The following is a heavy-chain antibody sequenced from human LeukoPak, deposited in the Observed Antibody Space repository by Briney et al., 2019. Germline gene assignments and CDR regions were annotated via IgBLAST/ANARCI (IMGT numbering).Heavy chain of an antibody. CDR1: GFTFSSYA. V-gene: IGHV3-23*01. D-gene: IGHD3-10*01. CDR2: ISGSGGST. J-gene: IGHJ4*02. Sequence: GGSLRLSCAASGFTFSSYAMSWVRQAPGKGLEWVSAISGSGGSTYYADSVKGRFTISRDNSKNTLYLQMNSLRAEDTAVYYCAKAFITHKRHPPWFGEFGYWGQGTLVTVSS. CDR3: AKAFITHKRHPPWFGEFGY.